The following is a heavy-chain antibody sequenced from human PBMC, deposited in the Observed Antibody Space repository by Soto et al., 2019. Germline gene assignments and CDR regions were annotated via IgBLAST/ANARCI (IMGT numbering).Heavy chain of an antibody. D-gene: IGHD6-13*01. CDR1: GFTFSSYG. CDR3: ARDPVRYSSRWYYFDY. Sequence: GGSLRLSCAASGFTFSSYGMHWVRQAPGKGLEWVAVIWYDGSNKYYADSVEGRFTISRDNSKNTLYLQMNSLRAEDTAVYYCARDPVRYSSRWYYFDYWGQGTLVIASS. J-gene: IGHJ4*01. V-gene: IGHV3-33*01. CDR2: IWYDGSNK.